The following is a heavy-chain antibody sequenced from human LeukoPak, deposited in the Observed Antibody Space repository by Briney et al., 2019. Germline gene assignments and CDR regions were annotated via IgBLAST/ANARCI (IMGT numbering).Heavy chain of an antibody. CDR1: GNYW. J-gene: IGHJ4*02. CDR3: VSFYETY. V-gene: IGHV3-74*01. Sequence: GGSLRLSCAASGNYWMHWVRQAPGKGLVWVSHINSDGSWTSYADSVKGRFTIPKDNAKNTVYLQMNNLRAEDTAVYYCVSFYETYWGRGTLVTVS. CDR2: INSDGSWT. D-gene: IGHD2-2*01.